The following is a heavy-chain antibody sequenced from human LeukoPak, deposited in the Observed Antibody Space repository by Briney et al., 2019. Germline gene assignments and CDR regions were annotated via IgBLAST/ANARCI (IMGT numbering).Heavy chain of an antibody. CDR3: ARGYCSGGSCYNNWFDP. Sequence: ASVKVSCKASGGTFSSYAISWVRQAPGQGLEWMEGIIPIFGTANYAQKFQGRVTITADKSTSTAYMELSSLRSEDTAVYYCARGYCSGGSCYNNWFDPWGQGTLVTVSS. J-gene: IGHJ5*02. V-gene: IGHV1-69*06. CDR2: IIPIFGTA. D-gene: IGHD2-15*01. CDR1: GGTFSSYA.